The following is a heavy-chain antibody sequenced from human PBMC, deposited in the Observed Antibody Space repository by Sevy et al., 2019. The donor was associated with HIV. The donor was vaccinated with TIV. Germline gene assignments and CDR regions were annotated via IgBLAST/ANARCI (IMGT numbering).Heavy chain of an antibody. D-gene: IGHD3-9*01. CDR3: ARDNAILTPRAFDI. Sequence: SETLSLTCSVSAGSISSYYWSWIRQPPGKGLEWIGYIYYSGTTDYNPSLKSRVTISQDKYKKVFSLRLRSMTAADTAVYYCARDNAILTPRAFDIWGQGTMVTVSS. CDR2: IYYSGTT. V-gene: IGHV4-59*13. J-gene: IGHJ3*02. CDR1: AGSISSYY.